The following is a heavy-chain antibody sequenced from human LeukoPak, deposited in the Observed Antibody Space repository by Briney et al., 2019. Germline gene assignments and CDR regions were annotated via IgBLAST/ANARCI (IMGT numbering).Heavy chain of an antibody. J-gene: IGHJ4*02. CDR1: GGTFSSYA. V-gene: IGHV1-69*01. Sequence: SVKVSCKASGGTFSSYAISWARQAPGQGLEWMGGIIPIFGTANYAQKFQGRVTITADESTSTAYMELSSLRSEDTAVYYCARNLYYYDSSGYYYFDYWGQGTLVTVSS. CDR3: ARNLYYYDSSGYYYFDY. D-gene: IGHD3-22*01. CDR2: IIPIFGTA.